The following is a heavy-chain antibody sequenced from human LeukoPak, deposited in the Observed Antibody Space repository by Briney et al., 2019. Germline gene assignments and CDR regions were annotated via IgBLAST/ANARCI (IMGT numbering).Heavy chain of an antibody. CDR2: ITSSGTYN. Sequence: GGSLRLSCAASGFPFSNYNMNWVRQAPGKAMEWVSSITSSGTYNFYADSVRGRFTISRDNAKNSLYLQMDSLGPEDTAVYYCARSVQVITFGGVIVTSLDYWGQGTLVTVSS. CDR3: ARSVQVITFGGVIVTSLDY. D-gene: IGHD3-16*02. CDR1: GFPFSNYN. V-gene: IGHV3-21*01. J-gene: IGHJ4*02.